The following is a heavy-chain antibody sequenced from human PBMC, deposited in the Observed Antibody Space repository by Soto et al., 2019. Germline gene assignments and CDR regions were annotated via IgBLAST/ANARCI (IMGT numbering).Heavy chain of an antibody. J-gene: IGHJ4*02. V-gene: IGHV4-34*01. CDR2: INHSGST. CDR3: ARGKVVLRYFDWFDY. Sequence: SETLSLTCAVYGGSFSGYYWSWIRQPPGKGLEWIGEINHSGSTNYNPSLKSRVTISVDTSKNQFSLKLSSVTAADTAVYYCARGKVVLRYFDWFDYWGQGTLVTVS. D-gene: IGHD3-9*01. CDR1: GGSFSGYY.